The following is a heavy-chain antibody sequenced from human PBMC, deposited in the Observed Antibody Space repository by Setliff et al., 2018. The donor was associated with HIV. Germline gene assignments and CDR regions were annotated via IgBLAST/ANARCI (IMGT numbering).Heavy chain of an antibody. Sequence: ETLSLTCSVSGDSVSDYYWSWIRQPPGKGLEWIGDISTFRGTNYSPSLQSRVTISMDTSKNQLSLNLSSATAADTAVYYCSRGTFGGVIAQYYFDYWGQGTLVTAPQ. CDR3: SRGTFGGVIAQYYFDY. CDR1: GDSVSDYY. V-gene: IGHV4-4*09. CDR2: ISTFRGT. J-gene: IGHJ4*02. D-gene: IGHD3-16*02.